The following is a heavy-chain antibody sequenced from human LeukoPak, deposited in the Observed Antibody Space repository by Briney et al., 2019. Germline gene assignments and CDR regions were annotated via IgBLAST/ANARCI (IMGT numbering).Heavy chain of an antibody. J-gene: IGHJ4*02. CDR2: IGGDGIA. Sequence: GGSLRLSCVASGFTFTDHPMNWVRQAPGKGLEWISYIGGDGIAFYADSVKGLFTASKDDARKSMYLQMNSLRVEDTAVYYCAKDRANWAIDDWGQGTQVTVSS. CDR1: GFTFTDHP. V-gene: IGHV3-69-1*01. CDR3: AKDRANWAIDD. D-gene: IGHD3-16*01.